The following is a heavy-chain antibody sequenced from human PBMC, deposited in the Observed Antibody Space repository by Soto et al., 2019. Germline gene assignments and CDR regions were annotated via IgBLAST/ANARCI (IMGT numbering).Heavy chain of an antibody. V-gene: IGHV3-7*05. CDR2: INQDGSET. CDR3: ARLEVPYCSSTSCYYYYGVDV. Sequence: PGGSLRLSCAASGFTFSNYWMTWVRQAPGKGLEWVANINQDGSETYYVDSVKGRFTISRDNAKNSLDLQMNSLRADDTAVYYCARLEVPYCSSTSCYYYYGVDVWGQGTTVTVSS. J-gene: IGHJ6*02. D-gene: IGHD2-2*01. CDR1: GFTFSNYW.